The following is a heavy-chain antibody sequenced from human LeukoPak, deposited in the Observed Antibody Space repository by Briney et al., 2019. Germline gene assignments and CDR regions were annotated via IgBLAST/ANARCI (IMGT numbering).Heavy chain of an antibody. J-gene: IGHJ4*02. V-gene: IGHV3-30*18. D-gene: IGHD2-2*01. CDR1: GFTFNNYG. CDR3: AKGPLRGTAAAIDY. Sequence: GGSLRLSCAASGFTFNNYGMHWVRQAPGKGLEWVAVISYDGRNISYPDSVKGRFTISRDISTDTLWLQMDSLRTEDTAVYYCAKGPLRGTAAAIDYWGQGTLVTVSS. CDR2: ISYDGRNI.